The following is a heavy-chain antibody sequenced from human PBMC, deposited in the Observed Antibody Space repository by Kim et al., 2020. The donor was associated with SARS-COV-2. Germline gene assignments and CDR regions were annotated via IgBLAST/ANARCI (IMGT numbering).Heavy chain of an antibody. D-gene: IGHD3-9*01. CDR2: ISYDGSNK. J-gene: IGHJ4*02. V-gene: IGHV3-30*18. Sequence: GGSLRLSCAASGFTFSSYGMHWVRQAPGKGLEWVAVISYDGSNKYYADSVKGRFTISRDNSKNTLYLQMNSLRAEDTAVYYCANVLRYFDHPFDYWGQGTLVTVSS. CDR1: GFTFSSYG. CDR3: ANVLRYFDHPFDY.